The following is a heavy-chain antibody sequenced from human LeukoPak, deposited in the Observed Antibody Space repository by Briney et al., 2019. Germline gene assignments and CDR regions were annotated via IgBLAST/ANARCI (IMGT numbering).Heavy chain of an antibody. Sequence: SVKVSCKASGGTFSSYAISWVRQAPGQGLEWVGGIIPIFGTANYAQKFQGRVTITADESTSTAYMELSSLRSEDTAVYYCAGASYYYGSGIGGLLYDYWGQGTLVTVSS. J-gene: IGHJ4*02. D-gene: IGHD3-10*01. CDR3: AGASYYYGSGIGGLLYDY. CDR2: IIPIFGTA. CDR1: GGTFSSYA. V-gene: IGHV1-69*13.